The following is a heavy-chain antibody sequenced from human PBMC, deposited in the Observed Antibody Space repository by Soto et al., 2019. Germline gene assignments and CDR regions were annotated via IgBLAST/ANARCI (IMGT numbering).Heavy chain of an antibody. D-gene: IGHD3-22*01. CDR3: VRAIGHYGMDV. J-gene: IGHJ6*02. V-gene: IGHV3-74*01. CDR2: INSDGSST. CDR1: GFIFSNCW. Sequence: DVQLVESGGGLVQPGGSLRLSCVASGFIFSNCWMHWVRQAPGMGLVWVSHINSDGSSTTYADSVKGRFTISRDNAKNTLYLQMNSLRAEDTAVYYCVRAIGHYGMDVWGRGNTVTVSS.